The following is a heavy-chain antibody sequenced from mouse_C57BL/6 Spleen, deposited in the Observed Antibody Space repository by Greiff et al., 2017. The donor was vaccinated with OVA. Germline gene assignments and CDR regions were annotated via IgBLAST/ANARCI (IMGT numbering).Heavy chain of an antibody. J-gene: IGHJ2*01. V-gene: IGHV1-81*01. D-gene: IGHD3-3*01. CDR1: GYTFTSYG. CDR3: AREGWEVLGDY. Sequence: VQLVESGAELVRPGASVKLSCKASGYTFTSYGISWVKQRTGQGLEWIGEIYPRSGNTYYNEKFKGKATLTADKSSSTAYMELRSLTSEDSAVYFCAREGWEVLGDYWGQGTTLTVSS. CDR2: IYPRSGNT.